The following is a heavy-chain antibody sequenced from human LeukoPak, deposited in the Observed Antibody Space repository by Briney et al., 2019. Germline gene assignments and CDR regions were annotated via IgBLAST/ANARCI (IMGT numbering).Heavy chain of an antibody. D-gene: IGHD2-2*01. CDR2: IYHSGST. J-gene: IGHJ6*02. CDR1: GGSISSGGYS. CDR3: ARGAYCSSTSCYEYYYGMDV. V-gene: IGHV4-30-2*01. Sequence: SETLSLTCAVSGGSISSGGYSWSWIRQPPGKGLEWTGYIYHSGSTYYNPSLKSRVTISVDRSKNQFSLKLSSVTAADTAVYYCARGAYCSSTSCYEYYYGMDVWGQGTTVTVSS.